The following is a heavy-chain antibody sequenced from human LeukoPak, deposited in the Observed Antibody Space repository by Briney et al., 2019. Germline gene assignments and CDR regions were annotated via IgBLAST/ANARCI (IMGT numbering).Heavy chain of an antibody. CDR1: GGSFSGYY. D-gene: IGHD3-3*01. CDR3: ASGWLLSYAFDI. Sequence: SETLSLTCAVYGGSFSGYYWSWIRQPPGKGLEWIGEINHRGSTNYNPSLKSRVTVSLDTSKNQFSLKLSSVTAADTAVYYCASGWLLSYAFDIWGQGTMVTVSS. CDR2: INHRGST. J-gene: IGHJ3*02. V-gene: IGHV4-34*01.